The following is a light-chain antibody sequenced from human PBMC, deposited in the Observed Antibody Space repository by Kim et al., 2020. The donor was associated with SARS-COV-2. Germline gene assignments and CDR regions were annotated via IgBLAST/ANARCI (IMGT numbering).Light chain of an antibody. CDR3: QQTYSALPYT. Sequence: ASVRDRVTITWRASQSVTKYLNWYQQKPGKAPKLLIYAASSLQSGVPSRFSGSGSGTDFTLTISSLQPEDFATYYCQQTYSALPYTFGQGTKLEI. V-gene: IGKV1-39*01. CDR2: AAS. J-gene: IGKJ2*01. CDR1: QSVTKY.